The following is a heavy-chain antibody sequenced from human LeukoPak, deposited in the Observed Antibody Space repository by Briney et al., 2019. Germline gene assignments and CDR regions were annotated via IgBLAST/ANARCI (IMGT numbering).Heavy chain of an antibody. J-gene: IGHJ4*02. CDR1: GYSLSSGHY. CDR2: IYHTGST. V-gene: IGHV4-38-2*02. Sequence: SWTLSLTCTGSGYSLSSGHYWGWIRPPPGKGLEWIGSIYHTGSTYYNPSLKSHVTISVDTSKNQSSLKLSSVTAADTAVNYCERGSSSDYCGQGTLVTVSS. CDR3: ERGSSSDY.